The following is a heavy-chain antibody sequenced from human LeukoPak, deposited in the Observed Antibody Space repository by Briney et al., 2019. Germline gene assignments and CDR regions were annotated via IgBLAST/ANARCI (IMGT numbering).Heavy chain of an antibody. CDR2: TSSGGSST. CDR1: GFTFSSYA. D-gene: IGHD3-10*01. J-gene: IGHJ4*02. Sequence: QTGGSLRLSCAASGFTFSSYAMSWVRQAPGKGLEWVSSTSSGGSSTYYADPVKGRFTISRDNSKNTLYLQMNSLRAEDTAVYYCAKGGLWSGENDHWGQGTLVTVSS. V-gene: IGHV3-23*01. CDR3: AKGGLWSGENDH.